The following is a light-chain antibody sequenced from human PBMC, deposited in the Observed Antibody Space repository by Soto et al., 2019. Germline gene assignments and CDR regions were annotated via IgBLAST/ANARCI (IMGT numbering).Light chain of an antibody. CDR2: KAS. J-gene: IGKJ1*01. Sequence: DIQMTQSPSTLSASVGDRVTITCRASQSISSWLAWYQQKPGKAPKLLIYKASTLQSGVPSRFSGSESGTEFPLAISSLQPDDSATLYCQQYNDNWTFGQGTKVE. CDR1: QSISSW. V-gene: IGKV1-5*03. CDR3: QQYNDNWT.